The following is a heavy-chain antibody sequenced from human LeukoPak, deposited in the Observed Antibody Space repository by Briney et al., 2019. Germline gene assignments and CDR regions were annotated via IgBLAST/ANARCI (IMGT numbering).Heavy chain of an antibody. CDR2: IWYDGSNK. CDR1: GFSFSDYG. J-gene: IGHJ4*02. D-gene: IGHD1-20*01. Sequence: GGSLRLSCAASGFSFSDYGMHWVRQAPGKGLEWVAVIWYDGSNKYYADSVKGRFTISRDNSKNTLYLQMNSLRAEDTAVYYCASSGITGTPRFDYWGQGTLVTVSS. CDR3: ASSGITGTPRFDY. V-gene: IGHV3-33*08.